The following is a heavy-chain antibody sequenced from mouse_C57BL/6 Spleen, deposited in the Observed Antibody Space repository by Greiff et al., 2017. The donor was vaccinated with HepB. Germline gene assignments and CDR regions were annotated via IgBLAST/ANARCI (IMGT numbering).Heavy chain of an antibody. CDR2: SDPSDSYT. V-gene: IGHV1-69*01. CDR3: ARRLTLYYFDY. CDR1: GYTFTSYW. D-gene: IGHD3-2*02. Sequence: QVQLQQPGAELVMPGASVKLSCKASGYTFTSYWMHWVKQRPGQGLEWIGESDPSDSYTNYNQKFKGKSTLTVDKSSSTAYMQLSSLTSEDSAVYYCARRLTLYYFDYWGQGTTLTVSS. J-gene: IGHJ2*01.